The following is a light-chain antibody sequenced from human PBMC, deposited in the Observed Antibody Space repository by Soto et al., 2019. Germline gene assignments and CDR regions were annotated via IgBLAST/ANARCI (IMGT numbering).Light chain of an antibody. CDR2: DAS. Sequence: EIVLTQSPATLSLSPGERATLSCRASQSVNIFLAWYQQKPGQAPRLLIYDASKRATGIPARFSGSGSGTDFTLTISSLEPEDFAVYVCQQRKNWPPTFGGGTKVEIK. CDR3: QQRKNWPPT. J-gene: IGKJ4*01. V-gene: IGKV3-11*01. CDR1: QSVNIF.